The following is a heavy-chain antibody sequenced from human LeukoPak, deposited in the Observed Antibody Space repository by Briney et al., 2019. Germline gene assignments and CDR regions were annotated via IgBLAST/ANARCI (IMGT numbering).Heavy chain of an antibody. CDR1: GFTFSSYA. D-gene: IGHD6-13*01. CDR2: ISYDGSTK. J-gene: IGHJ5*02. Sequence: GGSLRLSCAASGFTFSSYAVRWVRQAPGKGLEWVAVISYDGSTKYYADSVKGRFTISRDNSKNTLYLQMNSLRAEDTAVYYCARVWQQSSNWFDPWGQGTLVTVSS. CDR3: ARVWQQSSNWFDP. V-gene: IGHV3-30-3*01.